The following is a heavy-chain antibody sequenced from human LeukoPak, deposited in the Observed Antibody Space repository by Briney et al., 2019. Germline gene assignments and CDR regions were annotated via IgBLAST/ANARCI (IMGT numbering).Heavy chain of an antibody. J-gene: IGHJ4*02. CDR1: GGTFSSYA. CDR3: ARDWNRGYGYCSGGSCYPPSFEY. Sequence: SVKVSCKASGGTFSSYAISWVRQAPGQGLEWMGGIIPIFGTANYAQKFQGRVTITADESTSTAYMELSSLRSEDTAVYYCARDWNRGYGYCSGGSCYPPSFEYWGQGTLVTVSS. V-gene: IGHV1-69*13. CDR2: IIPIFGTA. D-gene: IGHD2-15*01.